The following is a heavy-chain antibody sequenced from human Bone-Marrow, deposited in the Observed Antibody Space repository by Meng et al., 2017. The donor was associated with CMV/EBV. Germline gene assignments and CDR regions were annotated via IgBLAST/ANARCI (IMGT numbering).Heavy chain of an antibody. Sequence: SETLSLTCAVYGGSFSGYYWSWIRQPPGKGLEWIGSIYHSGSTYYNPSLKSRVTISVDTSKNQFSLKLSSVTAADTAVYYCASRGGGYYDFWSGYWAEYFQHWGQGTLVTVAS. CDR1: GGSFSGYY. V-gene: IGHV4-34*01. J-gene: IGHJ1*01. CDR2: IYHSGST. CDR3: ASRGGGYYDFWSGYWAEYFQH. D-gene: IGHD3-3*01.